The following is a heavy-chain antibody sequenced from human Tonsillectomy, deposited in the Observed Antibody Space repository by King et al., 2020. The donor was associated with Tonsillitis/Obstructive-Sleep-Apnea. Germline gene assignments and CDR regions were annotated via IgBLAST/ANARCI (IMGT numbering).Heavy chain of an antibody. V-gene: IGHV3-23*04. CDR3: ATAMVQGIIITFFDY. Sequence: VQLVESGGGLVQPGGSLRLSCAASGITFSSYAMSWVRQAPGKGLEWVSTISGGGGSTYYADSVKGRFTISRDNSKNTLYLQMNSLRAEDTAVYYCATAMVQGIIITFFDYWGQGTLVTVSS. J-gene: IGHJ4*02. CDR1: GITFSSYA. D-gene: IGHD3-10*01. CDR2: ISGGGGST.